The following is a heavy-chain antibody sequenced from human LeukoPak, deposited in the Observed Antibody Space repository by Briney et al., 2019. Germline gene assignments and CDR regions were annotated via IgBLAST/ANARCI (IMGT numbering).Heavy chain of an antibody. D-gene: IGHD4-17*01. CDR1: GYTFTDYD. CDR3: ARGDFGETNTAFDV. V-gene: IGHV1-8*03. Sequence: ASVKVCCKTSGYTFTDYDVHWVRQAPGQGLEWMGWINPNSASTNYAQRLQGRVTFTRDTSSSIAYMELSSLTSEDAAVYFCARGDFGETNTAFDVWGQGTLVAVSS. J-gene: IGHJ3*01. CDR2: INPNSAST.